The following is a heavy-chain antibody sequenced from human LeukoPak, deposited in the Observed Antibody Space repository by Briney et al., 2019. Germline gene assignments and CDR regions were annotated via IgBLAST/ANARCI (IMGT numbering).Heavy chain of an antibody. D-gene: IGHD2-2*01. CDR3: ARDTPYCSSTSCPEAYYYYGMDV. V-gene: IGHV3-11*01. J-gene: IGHJ6*02. Sequence: GGSLRLSCAASGFTFSDYYMSWIRQAPGKGLEWVSYISSSGSTIYYADSVKGRFTTSRDNAKNSLYLQMNSLRAEDTAVYYCARDTPYCSSTSCPEAYYYYGMDVWGQGTTVTVSS. CDR2: ISSSGSTI. CDR1: GFTFSDYY.